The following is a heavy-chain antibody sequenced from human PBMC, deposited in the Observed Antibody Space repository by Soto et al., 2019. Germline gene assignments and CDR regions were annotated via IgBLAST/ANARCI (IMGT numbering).Heavy chain of an antibody. CDR1: GDTFSSYA. V-gene: IGHV1-69*13. D-gene: IGHD5-18*01. J-gene: IGHJ4*02. CDR2: IIPTFGRT. Sequence: GASVKVSCKASGDTFSSYAISWVRQAPGKGLEWMGKIIPTFGRTNYAQKFQGRLTISADDSTSTAYMELRSLVSEDTAVYYCARDPLSSFAMDVWGQGTLVTVSS. CDR3: ARDPLSSFAMDV.